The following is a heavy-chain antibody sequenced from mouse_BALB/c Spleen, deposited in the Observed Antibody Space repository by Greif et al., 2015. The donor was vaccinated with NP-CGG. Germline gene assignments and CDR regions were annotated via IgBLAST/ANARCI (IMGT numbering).Heavy chain of an antibody. CDR3: ARDDGYWYFDV. CDR1: GFTFSDFY. J-gene: IGHJ1*01. CDR2: SRNKANDYTT. D-gene: IGHD1-1*02. V-gene: IGHV7-1*02. Sequence: KLVESEGGLVQPGGSLRLSCATSGFTFSDFYMEWVRQPPGKRLEWIAASRNKANDYTTEYSASVKGRFIVSRDTSQSILYLQMNALRAEDTAIYYCARDDGYWYFDVWGAGTTVTVSS.